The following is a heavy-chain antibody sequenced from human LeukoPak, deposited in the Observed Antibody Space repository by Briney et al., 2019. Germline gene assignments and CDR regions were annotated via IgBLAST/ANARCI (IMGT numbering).Heavy chain of an antibody. CDR2: ISSSSSYI. V-gene: IGHV3-21*01. CDR1: GFTFSSYS. J-gene: IGHJ4*02. D-gene: IGHD3-3*01. Sequence: GGSLRLSCAASGFTFSSYSMNWVRQAPGKGLEWVSSISSSSSYIYYADSVKGRFTISRDNAKNSLYLQMNSLRAEDTAVYYCARVGYIYDFWSGYHYYFDYWGQGTLVTVSS. CDR3: ARVGYIYDFWSGYHYYFDY.